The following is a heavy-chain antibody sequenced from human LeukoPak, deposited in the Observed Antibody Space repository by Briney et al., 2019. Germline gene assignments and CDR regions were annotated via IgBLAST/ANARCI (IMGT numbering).Heavy chain of an antibody. V-gene: IGHV3-23*01. CDR3: AKEGRYYYDSSGYFDC. CDR2: ISGSGGST. J-gene: IGHJ4*02. D-gene: IGHD3-22*01. Sequence: GGSLRLSCAASGFTFSDYYMCWIRQAPGQGLERVSAISGSGGSTYYANSVKSRFTISRDNSNNTLYVQMNSLRAEYKAVYYCAKEGRYYYDSSGYFDCWGQGTLVTVSS. CDR1: GFTFSDYY.